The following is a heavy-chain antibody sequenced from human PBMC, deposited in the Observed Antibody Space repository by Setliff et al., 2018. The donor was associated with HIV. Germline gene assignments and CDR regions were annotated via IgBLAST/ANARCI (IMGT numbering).Heavy chain of an antibody. CDR2: INPNSGGTNYGGT. CDR3: GRAHFLVAMTRNWCDP. D-gene: IGHD5-12*01. CDR1: GYTFTNYY. J-gene: IGHJ5*02. Sequence: ASVKVSCKASGYTFTNYYLHWVRQAPGQGLEWMGWINPNSGGTNYGGTNYAQKFQGRVTMTTDTSTNTAHMELIRPRFDGTAVYYCGRAHFLVAMTRNWCDPWGQGTMVTVSS. V-gene: IGHV1-2*02.